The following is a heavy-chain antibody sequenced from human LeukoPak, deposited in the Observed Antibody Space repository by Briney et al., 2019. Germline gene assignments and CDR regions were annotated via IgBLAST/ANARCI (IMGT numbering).Heavy chain of an antibody. Sequence: GESLKISCKGSGYSLTNYWIGWVRQMPGKGLEWMGIVYPGDSDTRYSPSFQGHVTISADKSISTAYLQWSSLRASDTAIYYCARSWVSGYGTVLDYWGQGTLVTVSS. CDR3: ARSWVSGYGTVLDY. CDR2: VYPGDSDT. D-gene: IGHD5-18*01. CDR1: GYSLTNYW. V-gene: IGHV5-51*01. J-gene: IGHJ4*02.